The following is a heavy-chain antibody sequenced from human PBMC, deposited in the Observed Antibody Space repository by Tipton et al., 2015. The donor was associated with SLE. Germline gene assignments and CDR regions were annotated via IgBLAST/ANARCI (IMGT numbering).Heavy chain of an antibody. CDR3: VSGLTSVAY. CDR1: GYTFMGYY. D-gene: IGHD2-2*01. V-gene: IGHV1-2*02. CDR2: INPNSGDT. Sequence: QSGPEVKKPGASVKVSCKASGYTFMGYYMHWVRQAPGQGLAWMGWINPNSGDTNFARKFQDRLTMTRDMSISTAYMELSMLRSDDTAVYYCVSGLTSVAYWGQGTLVSVSS. J-gene: IGHJ4*02.